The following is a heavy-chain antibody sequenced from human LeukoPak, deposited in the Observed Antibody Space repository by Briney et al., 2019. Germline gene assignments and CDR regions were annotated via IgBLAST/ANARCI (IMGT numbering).Heavy chain of an antibody. CDR1: GFTVSSNY. CDR2: IYSGGST. Sequence: TGGSLRLSCAASGFTVSSNYMSWVRQAPGKGLEWVSVIYSGGSTYYADSVKGRLTISRDNSKNTLYLQMNSLRAEDTAVYYCARDRLHNDAFDIWGRGTMVTVSS. CDR3: ARDRLHNDAFDI. V-gene: IGHV3-53*01. J-gene: IGHJ3*02. D-gene: IGHD5-24*01.